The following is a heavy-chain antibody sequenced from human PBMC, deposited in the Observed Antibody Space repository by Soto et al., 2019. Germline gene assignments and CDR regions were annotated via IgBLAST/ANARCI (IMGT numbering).Heavy chain of an antibody. CDR1: GGSIISYY. D-gene: IGHD3-3*01. CDR3: ARSSPRVVSQLDY. J-gene: IGHJ4*02. Sequence: QVQLQESGPGLVKPSETLSLTCIVSGGSIISYYWTWIRQPPGKGLEWIGHIYYSGSTNYNPSLQSPVTISVDTSKNHFSLKLSAVTAADPAEYYCARSSPRVVSQLDYWGQGTLVTVSS. CDR2: IYYSGST. V-gene: IGHV4-59*01.